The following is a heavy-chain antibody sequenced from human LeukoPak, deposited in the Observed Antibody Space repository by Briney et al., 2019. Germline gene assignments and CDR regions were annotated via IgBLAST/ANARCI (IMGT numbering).Heavy chain of an antibody. J-gene: IGHJ6*03. CDR2: INHSGST. CDR1: GGSFSGYY. Sequence: SSETLSLTCAVYGGSFSGYYWSWIRQPPGKGLEWIGEINHSGSTNYNPSLKSRVTISVDTSKNQFSLKLSSVTAADTAVYYCARGSDQRSNYYYYYMDVWGKGTTVTVSS. D-gene: IGHD5-24*01. CDR3: ARGSDQRSNYYYYYMDV. V-gene: IGHV4-34*01.